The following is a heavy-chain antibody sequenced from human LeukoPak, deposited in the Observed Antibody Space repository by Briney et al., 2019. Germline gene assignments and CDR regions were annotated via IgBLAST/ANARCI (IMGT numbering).Heavy chain of an antibody. CDR3: ASLRTYYDFWSGGDNWFDP. CDR1: GGSISSYY. CDR2: IYYSGST. D-gene: IGHD3-3*01. Sequence: SETLSHTCTVSGGSISSYYWSWIRQPPGKGLEWIGYIYYSGSTNYNPSLKSRVTISVDTSKNQFSLKLSSVTAADTAVYYCASLRTYYDFWSGGDNWFDPWGQGTLVTVSS. J-gene: IGHJ5*02. V-gene: IGHV4-59*01.